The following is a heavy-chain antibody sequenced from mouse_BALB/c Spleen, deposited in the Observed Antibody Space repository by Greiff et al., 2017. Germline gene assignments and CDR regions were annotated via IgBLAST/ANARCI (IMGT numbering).Heavy chain of an antibody. CDR3: ARARSTMITTFDY. J-gene: IGHJ2*01. V-gene: IGHV5-17*02. CDR2: ISSGSSTI. Sequence: EVHLVESGGGLVQPGGSRKLSCAASGFTFSSFGMHWVRQAPEKGLEWVAYISSGSSTIYYADTVKGRFTISRDNPKNTLFLQMTSLRSEDTAMYYCARARSTMITTFDYWGQGTTLTVSS. D-gene: IGHD2-4*01. CDR1: GFTFSSFG.